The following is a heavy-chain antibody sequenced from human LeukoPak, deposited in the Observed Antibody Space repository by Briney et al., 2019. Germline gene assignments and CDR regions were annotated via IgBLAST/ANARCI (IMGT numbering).Heavy chain of an antibody. Sequence: GGSLRLSCAASGFTFSSSAMNWARQAPGKGLEWVASINHNGNVNYYVDSVKGRFTTSRDNAKNSLYLQMSNLRAEDTAVYFCARGGGLDVWGQGATVTVSS. CDR3: ARGGGLDV. CDR2: INHNGNVN. V-gene: IGHV3-7*03. CDR1: GFTFSSSA. J-gene: IGHJ6*02. D-gene: IGHD3-16*01.